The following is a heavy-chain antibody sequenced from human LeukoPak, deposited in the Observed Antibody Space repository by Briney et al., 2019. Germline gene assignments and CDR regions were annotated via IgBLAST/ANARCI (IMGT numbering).Heavy chain of an antibody. V-gene: IGHV4-59*01. J-gene: IGHJ6*03. Sequence: PSETLSLTCTVSGGSISSYYWSWIRQPPGKGLEWIGYIYYSGSTNYNPSLKGRVTISVDTSKNQFSLKLSSVTAADTAVYYCARGDYYYMDVWGKGTTVTISS. CDR2: IYYSGST. CDR1: GGSISSYY. CDR3: ARGDYYYMDV.